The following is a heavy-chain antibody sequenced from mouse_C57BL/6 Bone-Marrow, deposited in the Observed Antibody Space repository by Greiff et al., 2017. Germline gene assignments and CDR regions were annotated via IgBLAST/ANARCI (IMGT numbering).Heavy chain of an antibody. J-gene: IGHJ2*01. CDR1: GFTFSSYG. D-gene: IGHD2-4*01. CDR2: ISSGGSYT. V-gene: IGHV5-6*01. Sequence: EVMLVESGGDLVKPGGSLKLSCAASGFTFSSYGMSWVRQTPDKRLEWVATISSGGSYTYYPASVKGRFTISRDNAKNTLYLQMSSLKSEDTAMYYCARQSTMITYYFDYWGQGTTLTVSS. CDR3: ARQSTMITYYFDY.